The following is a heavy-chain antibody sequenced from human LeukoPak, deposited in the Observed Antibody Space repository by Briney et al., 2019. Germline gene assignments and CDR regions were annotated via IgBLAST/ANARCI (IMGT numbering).Heavy chain of an antibody. CDR3: AKPRIQLWSEFDY. V-gene: IGHV3-30*02. CDR1: GFTFSSYA. Sequence: GGSLRLSCAASGFTFSSYAMSWVRQAPGKGLEWVAFIRYDGSNKYYADSVKGRFTISRDNSKSTLYLQMNSLRAEDTAVYYCAKPRIQLWSEFDYWGQGTLVTVSS. CDR2: IRYDGSNK. J-gene: IGHJ4*02. D-gene: IGHD5-18*01.